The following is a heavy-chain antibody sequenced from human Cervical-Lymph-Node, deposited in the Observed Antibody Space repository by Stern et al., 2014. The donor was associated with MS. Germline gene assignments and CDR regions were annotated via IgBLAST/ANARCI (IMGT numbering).Heavy chain of an antibody. V-gene: IGHV3-33*01. D-gene: IGHD3-3*01. J-gene: IGHJ4*02. CDR2: IWDDGSNK. Sequence: VQLVESGGGVVQPGRSLRLSCAASGFTFSSYGMHWVRQAPGKGLEWVAVIWDDGSNKYYADSVKGRFNISRDNSKNTLYLQMNSLRAEDTAVYYCARGYYDFFWGQGTLVTVSS. CDR1: GFTFSSYG. CDR3: ARGYYDFF.